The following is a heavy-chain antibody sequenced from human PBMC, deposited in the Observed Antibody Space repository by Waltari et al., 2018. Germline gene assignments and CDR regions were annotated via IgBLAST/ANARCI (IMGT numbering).Heavy chain of an antibody. CDR1: GYSFSTFW. Sequence: DVQLVQSGAVVKKPGESLKISCKRSGYSFSTFWIAWVSQMPGKGLEWIGIIHPADSQTMYSPAFQGQVTISADKSTSTAYLQWSSLKASDTAMYYCARRGYSGYSPGDSWGQGTLVTVSS. V-gene: IGHV5-51*01. CDR2: IHPADSQT. J-gene: IGHJ5*01. CDR3: ARRGYSGYSPGDS. D-gene: IGHD5-12*01.